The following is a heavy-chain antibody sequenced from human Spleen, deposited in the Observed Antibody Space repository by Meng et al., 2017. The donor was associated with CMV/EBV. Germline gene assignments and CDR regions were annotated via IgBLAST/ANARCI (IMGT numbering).Heavy chain of an antibody. J-gene: IGHJ5*02. D-gene: IGHD2/OR15-2a*01. V-gene: IGHV3-7*01. CDR2: IKQDGSEK. CDR3: ARDGPQNSPTSGWFDP. Sequence: GESLKISCAASGFTFSSYWMSWVRQAPGKGLEWVANIKQDGSEKYYVDSVKGRFTISRDNAKNSLYLQMNSLRAEDTAVYYCARDGPQNSPTSGWFDPWGQGTLVTVSS. CDR1: GFTFSSYW.